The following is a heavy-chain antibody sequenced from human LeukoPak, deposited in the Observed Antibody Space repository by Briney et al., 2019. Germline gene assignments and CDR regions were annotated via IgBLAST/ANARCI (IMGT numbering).Heavy chain of an antibody. J-gene: IGHJ4*02. CDR2: ISSSSSTI. CDR1: GFTFSSYS. V-gene: IGHV3-48*01. D-gene: IGHD6-19*01. CDR3: AKMEYSSGY. Sequence: GGSLRLSCAASGFTFSSYSMNWVRQAPGKGLEWVSYISSSSSTIYYVDSVKGRFTISRDNANNSLYLQMNSLRAEDTAVYYCAKMEYSSGYWGQGTLVTVSS.